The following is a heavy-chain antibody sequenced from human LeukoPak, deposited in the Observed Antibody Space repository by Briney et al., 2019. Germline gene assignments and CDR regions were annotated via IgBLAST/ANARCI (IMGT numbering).Heavy chain of an antibody. CDR2: ISAYNGNT. V-gene: IGHV1-18*01. D-gene: IGHD2-2*01. CDR3: ARSGQLRDYYYYYMDV. Sequence: ASVKVSCKASGYTFTSYGISWVRQAPGQGLEWMGWISAYNGNTNYAQKLQGRVTMTTDTSTSTAYMELRSLRSDDTAVYYCARSGQLRDYYYYYMDVWGKGTTVTVSS. CDR1: GYTFTSYG. J-gene: IGHJ6*03.